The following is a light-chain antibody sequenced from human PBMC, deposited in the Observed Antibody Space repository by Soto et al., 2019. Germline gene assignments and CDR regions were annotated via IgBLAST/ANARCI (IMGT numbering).Light chain of an antibody. V-gene: IGLV1-44*01. J-gene: IGLJ3*02. CDR1: SSNIGSTS. CDR3: AAWDNSLSGWV. Sequence: QSVLTQPPSASGTPGQRVTLSCSGSSSNIGSTSVYWYQQLPGTAPKLLIYSNNRRPSGVPDRLSGSKSGTSASLAISGLQSEDEADYYCAAWDNSLSGWVFGGGTKLTVL. CDR2: SNN.